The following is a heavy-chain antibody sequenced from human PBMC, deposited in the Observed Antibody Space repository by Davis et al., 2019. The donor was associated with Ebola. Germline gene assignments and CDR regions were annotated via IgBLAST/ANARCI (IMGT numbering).Heavy chain of an antibody. D-gene: IGHD4-23*01. V-gene: IGHV3-74*01. Sequence: HTGGSLRLSCAASGSTFSSYWMHWVRQAPGKGLVWVSRINSDGSSTSYADSVKGRFTISRDNAKNTLYLQMNSLRAEDTAVYFCARDPYGVNSMWGERTDYWGQGTLVTVSS. CDR3: ARDPYGVNSMWGERTDY. CDR1: GSTFSSYW. J-gene: IGHJ4*02. CDR2: INSDGSST.